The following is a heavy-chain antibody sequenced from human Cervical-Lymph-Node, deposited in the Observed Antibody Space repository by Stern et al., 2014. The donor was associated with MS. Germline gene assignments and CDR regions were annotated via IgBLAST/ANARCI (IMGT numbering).Heavy chain of an antibody. CDR2: IYYSGST. J-gene: IGHJ4*02. V-gene: IGHV4-39*01. D-gene: IGHD3-9*01. CDR1: GDSITSSSYY. Sequence: QLQLQESGPGLVKPSETLSLTCTVSGDSITSSSYYWGWIRQPPGKGLEWIGTIYYSGSTYYNPSLKSRVTMSVDTPKNQFSLNRSSVTAADTAVYYCARSFPHYDILAGNRDINFDSWGQGTLVTVSS. CDR3: ARSFPHYDILAGNRDINFDS.